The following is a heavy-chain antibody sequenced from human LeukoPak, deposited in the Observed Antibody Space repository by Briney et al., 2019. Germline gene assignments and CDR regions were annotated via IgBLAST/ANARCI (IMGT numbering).Heavy chain of an antibody. J-gene: IGHJ4*02. D-gene: IGHD3-9*01. CDR1: GFTFSSYR. CDR3: ARAVKVDFAAYYFDY. V-gene: IGHV3-21*01. Sequence: GGSLRLSCAASGFTFSSYRMNWVRQAPGKGLEWVSSISSSSSYIYYADSVKGRFTISRDNAKNSLYLQMNSLRAEDTAVYYCARAVKVDFAAYYFDYWGQGTLVTVSS. CDR2: ISSSSSYI.